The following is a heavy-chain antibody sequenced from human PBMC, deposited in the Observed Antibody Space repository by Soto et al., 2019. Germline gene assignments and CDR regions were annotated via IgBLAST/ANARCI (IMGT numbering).Heavy chain of an antibody. CDR1: GFSLSTSGVG. V-gene: IGHV2-5*02. J-gene: IGHJ4*02. CDR3: ALMSSGNYWTVGSY. Sequence: QITLKESGPTLVKPTQTLTLTCNLSGFSLSTSGVGVGWIRQPPGKALEWLAHIYWDDDKYYSPSLKSSLSINQENSKNQVVLTMTNREPVDTATYYCALMSSGNYWTVGSYWGQGALVTVSS. CDR2: IYWDDDK. D-gene: IGHD1-26*01.